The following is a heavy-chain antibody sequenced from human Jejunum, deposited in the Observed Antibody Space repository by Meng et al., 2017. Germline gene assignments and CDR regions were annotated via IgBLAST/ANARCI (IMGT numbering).Heavy chain of an antibody. D-gene: IGHD4/OR15-4a*01. CDR3: ARRAVGARGWIDP. J-gene: IGHJ5*02. CDR1: GDSSSGPY. V-gene: IGHV4-59*11. Sequence: QVQLQESGPGLVKPSETLSLTCTASGDSSSGPYWNWIRQPPGKGLEWIGCVYDNGNTNYNPSLKSRATMSLDTSKNQFSLRLSSVTAEDTAVYYCARRAVGARGWIDPWGQGTLVTVSS. CDR2: VYDNGNT.